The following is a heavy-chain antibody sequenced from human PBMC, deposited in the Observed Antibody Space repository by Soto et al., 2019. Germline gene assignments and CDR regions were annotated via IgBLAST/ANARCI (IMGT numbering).Heavy chain of an antibody. J-gene: IGHJ4*02. V-gene: IGHV4-4*07. CDR2: IYVTGNT. Sequence: QVRLQESGPGLVRPSETLSLNCTASGGSMRGYYWSWIRQSAVKGLEWIGRIYVTGNTHYNPSLSSRVTMSLDTSKQQFSLNLSSVTAADTAMYFCVRGGSSGWLYFDSWGQGILVTVSS. D-gene: IGHD6-19*01. CDR3: VRGGSSGWLYFDS. CDR1: GGSMRGYY.